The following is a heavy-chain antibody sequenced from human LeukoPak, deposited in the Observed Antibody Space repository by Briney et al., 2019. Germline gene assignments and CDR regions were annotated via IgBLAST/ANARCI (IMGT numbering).Heavy chain of an antibody. CDR2: INSDGSST. V-gene: IGHV3-74*01. CDR1: GFTFSSYW. J-gene: IGHJ4*02. Sequence: PGGSLRLSCAASGFTFSSYWMHWVRQAPGKGLVWVSRINSDGSSTSYADSVKGRFTISRDNAKNTLYLQMNSLRVEDTAVYYCARVSPEGDYDYWGRGTLVTVSS. CDR3: ARVSPEGDYDY. D-gene: IGHD4-17*01.